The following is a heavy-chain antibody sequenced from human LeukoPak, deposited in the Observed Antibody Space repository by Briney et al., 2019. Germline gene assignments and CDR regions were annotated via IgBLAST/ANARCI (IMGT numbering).Heavy chain of an antibody. V-gene: IGHV3-23*01. CDR2: ISGSGGST. D-gene: IGHD1-1*01. J-gene: IGHJ4*02. Sequence: GESLRLSSAASGFTFNNYAMSWVRQAPGKGLEWVSAISGSGGSTFYAVSVKGRFTISRDSSKNTLFLQVNSLRAEDTAVYYCAKETQLTVSALFDYWGQGTLVTVSS. CDR3: AKETQLTVSALFDY. CDR1: GFTFNNYA.